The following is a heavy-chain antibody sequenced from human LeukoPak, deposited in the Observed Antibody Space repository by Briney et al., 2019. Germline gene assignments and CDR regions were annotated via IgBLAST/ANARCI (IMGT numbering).Heavy chain of an antibody. CDR1: GGPLSGYY. CDR2: INHSGST. CDR3: ARWGAFEI. Sequence: TSETLSLTCAVYGGPLSGYYWSWIRQPPGEGLEWIGGINHSGSTNYNPSLKSRVTISVDTSKNQISLKLTSVTAADTAVYYCARWGAFEIWGQGTMVTVSS. V-gene: IGHV4-34*01. D-gene: IGHD3-16*01. J-gene: IGHJ3*02.